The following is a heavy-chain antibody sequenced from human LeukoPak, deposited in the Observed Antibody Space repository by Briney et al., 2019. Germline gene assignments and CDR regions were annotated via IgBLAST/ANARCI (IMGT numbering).Heavy chain of an antibody. V-gene: IGHV4-59*12. Sequence: SETLSLTCTVSGGSISSYYWSWIRQPPGKGLEWIGYIYYSGSTNYNPSLKSRVTISVDTSKNQFSLKLSSVTAADTAVYYCARVNGGSYSIGYWGQGTLVTVSS. CDR3: ARVNGGSYSIGY. CDR1: GGSISSYY. J-gene: IGHJ4*02. D-gene: IGHD1-26*01. CDR2: IYYSGST.